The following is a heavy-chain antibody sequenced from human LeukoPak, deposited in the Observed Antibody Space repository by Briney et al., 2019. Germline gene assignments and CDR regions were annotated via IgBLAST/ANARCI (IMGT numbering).Heavy chain of an antibody. V-gene: IGHV1-69*02. CDR2: IIPILGIA. CDR3: AVGEVVPAAISWGRAGY. D-gene: IGHD2-2*01. J-gene: IGHJ4*02. Sequence: SVKVSCKASGGTFSSYTISWVRQAPGQGLEWMGRIIPILGIANYAQKFQGRVTITADKSTSTAYMELSSLRSEDTAVYYCAVGEVVPAAISWGRAGYWGQGTLVTVSS. CDR1: GGTFSSYT.